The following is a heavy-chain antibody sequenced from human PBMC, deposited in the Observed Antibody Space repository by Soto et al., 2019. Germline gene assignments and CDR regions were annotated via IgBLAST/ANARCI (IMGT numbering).Heavy chain of an antibody. D-gene: IGHD6-19*01. V-gene: IGHV3-30-3*01. CDR2: KSYEGSNK. J-gene: IGHJ4*02. CDR1: GFTFSRYV. Sequence: PWGSLCLSCAASGFTFSRYVLHWVGQAPPKGLDWLAVKSYEGSNKNYAESLKGRFTISRDNSKNPLYLQMNSLSAEDTAVYYCLWAGQWLSAPFDYWGQGTLVTVSS. CDR3: LWAGQWLSAPFDY.